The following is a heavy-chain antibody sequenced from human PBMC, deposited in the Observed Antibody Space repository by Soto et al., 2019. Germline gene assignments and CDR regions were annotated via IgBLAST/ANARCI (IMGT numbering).Heavy chain of an antibody. CDR1: GDSMNTYH. CDR3: ARDQGVAAAGITWFDP. D-gene: IGHD6-13*01. J-gene: IGHJ5*02. Sequence: SETLSLTCTVSGDSMNTYHWSWIRQPAGKGLEWIGHVHSSGSTNYNPSLKSRVTMSVDTSKNQFSLRLMSVTAADTAVYYCARDQGVAAAGITWFDPWRQGSRVTVSS. CDR2: VHSSGST. V-gene: IGHV4-4*07.